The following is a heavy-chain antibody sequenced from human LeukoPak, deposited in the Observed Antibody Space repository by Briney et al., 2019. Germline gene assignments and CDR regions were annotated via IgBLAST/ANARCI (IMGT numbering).Heavy chain of an antibody. D-gene: IGHD3-10*01. CDR3: ARNYGSRNYYNFVP. J-gene: IGHJ5*02. CDR1: GFTFSDYA. Sequence: GGSPRLSCAASGFTFSDYAIHWVRRAPGKGLEWVAVISYDGSHKFYADSVKGRFTISRDNSRNTGYLQMNSLSTEDTAVYYCARNYGSRNYYNFVPWGQGTLVTVSS. V-gene: IGHV3-30*04. CDR2: ISYDGSHK.